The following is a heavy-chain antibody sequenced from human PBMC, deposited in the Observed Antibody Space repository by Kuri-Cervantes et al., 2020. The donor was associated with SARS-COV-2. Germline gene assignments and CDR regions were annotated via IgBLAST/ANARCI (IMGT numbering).Heavy chain of an antibody. CDR2: IYSGGST. CDR3: AKDCTYYDILTGYDY. J-gene: IGHJ4*02. Sequence: GGSLRLSCAASGFTVSSNYMSWVRQAPGKGLEWVSVIYSGGSTYYADSVKGRFTISRDNSKNTLYLQMNSLRAEDTAVYYCAKDCTYYDILTGYDYWGQGTLVTVSS. CDR1: GFTVSSNY. V-gene: IGHV3-53*01. D-gene: IGHD3-9*01.